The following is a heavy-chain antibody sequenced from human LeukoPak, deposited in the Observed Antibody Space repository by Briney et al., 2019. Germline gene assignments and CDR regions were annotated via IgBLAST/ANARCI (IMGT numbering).Heavy chain of an antibody. CDR1: GGSFGDYY. CDR2: INHGGST. CDR3: ARGRTSRYGSGSYYWDY. J-gene: IGHJ4*02. V-gene: IGHV4-34*01. D-gene: IGHD3-10*01. Sequence: SETLSLTCAVYGGSFGDYYWSWIRQPPGKGPEWMGEINHGGSTNYNPSLESRVTMSLDTSKNQFSLTLSSVTAADTAVYYCARGRTSRYGSGSYYWDYWGQGTLVTVSS.